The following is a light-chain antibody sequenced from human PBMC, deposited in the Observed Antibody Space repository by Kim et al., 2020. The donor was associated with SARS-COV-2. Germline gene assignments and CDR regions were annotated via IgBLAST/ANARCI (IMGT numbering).Light chain of an antibody. CDR1: KLGDRF. V-gene: IGLV3-1*01. CDR2: QDS. CDR3: QAWDSSTAV. J-gene: IGLJ2*01. Sequence: VSPGRTARVSCSGDKLGDRFACWYQQKPGQSPVLVIYQDSKRPSGIPERVSGSNSGNTATLTVSGTQAMDEADYYCQAWDSSTAVFGGGTQLTVL.